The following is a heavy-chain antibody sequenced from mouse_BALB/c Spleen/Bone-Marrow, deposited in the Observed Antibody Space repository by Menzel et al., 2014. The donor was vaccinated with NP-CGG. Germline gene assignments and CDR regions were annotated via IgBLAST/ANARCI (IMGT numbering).Heavy chain of an antibody. J-gene: IGHJ4*01. Sequence: QVQLKQSGPELVKPGASVRISCKASGYTFTSFYIYWVRRRPGQGLEWIGWIYPGDFNTKYNEKFKGKATLTADKSSSTASMQLSSLTSEDSAVYFCARKSQRAYDSMNYWGQGTSVTVSS. CDR3: ARKSQRAYDSMNY. V-gene: IGHV1S56*01. CDR1: GYTFTSFY. D-gene: IGHD2-4*01. CDR2: IYPGDFNT.